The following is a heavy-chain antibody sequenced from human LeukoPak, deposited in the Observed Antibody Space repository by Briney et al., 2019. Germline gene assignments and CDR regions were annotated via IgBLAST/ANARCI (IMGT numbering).Heavy chain of an antibody. CDR2: IYYSGST. CDR3: ARERITGTVAAFDI. CDR1: GGSISSSSYY. D-gene: IGHD1-20*01. Sequence: SETLSLTGTVSGGSISSSSYYWGWIRQPPGKGLEWIVSIYYSGSTYYNPSLKSRVTISVDTSKNQFSLKLSSVTAADTAVYYCARERITGTVAAFDIWGQGTMVTVSS. V-gene: IGHV4-39*07. J-gene: IGHJ3*02.